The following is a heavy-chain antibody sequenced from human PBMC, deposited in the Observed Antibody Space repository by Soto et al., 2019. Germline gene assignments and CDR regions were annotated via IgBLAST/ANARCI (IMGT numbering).Heavy chain of an antibody. CDR3: ARVTGWYFPDY. CDR2: INAGNGNT. CDR1: GYTFTSYA. V-gene: IGHV1-3*05. J-gene: IGHJ4*02. Sequence: QVQLVQSGAEEKKPGASVKVSCKASGYTFTSYAMHWVRQAPGQRLEWVGWINAGNGNTKYSQKFQGRVTITRDTSASTAYMELSSLRSEDTAVYYCARVTGWYFPDYWGQGTLVTVSS. D-gene: IGHD6-19*01.